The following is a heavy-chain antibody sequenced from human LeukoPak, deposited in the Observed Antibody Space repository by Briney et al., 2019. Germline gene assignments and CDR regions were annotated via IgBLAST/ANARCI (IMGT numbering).Heavy chain of an antibody. CDR1: GFTFNTYW. D-gene: IGHD1-14*01. V-gene: IGHV3-74*01. CDR2: TSADGTTT. CDR3: ASGPTGFA. Sequence: PGGSLRLSCVASGFTFNTYWIHWVRQGPGKGLVWVSLTSADGTTTTYANSVKGRFTVSRDNAKNTLYLQMNSLRAEDTAVYYCASGPTGFAWGQGTLVTVSS. J-gene: IGHJ5*02.